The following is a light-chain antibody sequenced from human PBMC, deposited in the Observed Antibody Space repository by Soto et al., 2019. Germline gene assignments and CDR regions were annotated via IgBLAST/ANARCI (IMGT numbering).Light chain of an antibody. V-gene: IGLV1-44*01. CDR1: SSNIGSNT. J-gene: IGLJ1*01. CDR3: AAWDDSLNGYV. CDR2: SNN. Sequence: SVLPQPPSASATPGQRVTISCSGSSSNIGSNTVNWYQQLPGTAPKLLIYSNNQRPSGVPDRFSGSKSGTSASLAISGLQSEDEADYYCAAWDDSLNGYVFGTGTRSP.